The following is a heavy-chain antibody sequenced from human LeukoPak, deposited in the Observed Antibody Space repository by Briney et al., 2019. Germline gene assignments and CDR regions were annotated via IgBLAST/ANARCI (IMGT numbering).Heavy chain of an antibody. D-gene: IGHD2-2*01. Sequence: HRASVKVSCKVSGYTLTELSMHWVRQAPGKGLEWMGGFDPEDGETIYAQKFQGRVTMTEDTSTDTAYMELSSLRSEDTAVYYCATGVPAAMLPYYFDCWGQGTLVTVSS. CDR1: GYTLTELS. CDR3: ATGVPAAMLPYYFDC. V-gene: IGHV1-24*01. CDR2: FDPEDGET. J-gene: IGHJ4*02.